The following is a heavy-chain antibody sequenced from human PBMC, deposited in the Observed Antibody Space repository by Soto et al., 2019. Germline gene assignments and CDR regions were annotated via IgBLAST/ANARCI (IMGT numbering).Heavy chain of an antibody. D-gene: IGHD5-18*01. CDR1: GGSVRSGDYY. V-gene: IGHV4-61*08. Sequence: LSLTCTVSGGSVRSGDYYWSWIRQPPGKGLEWIGYIYYSGSTNYNPSLKSRVSISLDTSKNQFSLRLTSVTAADTAVYYCARIPVDTYMINWFDPWGQGTLVTASS. CDR2: IYYSGST. J-gene: IGHJ5*02. CDR3: ARIPVDTYMINWFDP.